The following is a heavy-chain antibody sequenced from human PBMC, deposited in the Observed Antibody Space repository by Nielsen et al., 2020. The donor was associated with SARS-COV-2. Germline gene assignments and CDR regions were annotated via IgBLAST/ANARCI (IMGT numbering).Heavy chain of an antibody. D-gene: IGHD5-18*01. CDR2: ISSSSSYI. V-gene: IGHV3-21*04. CDR1: GFTFSSYS. J-gene: IGHJ4*02. Sequence: GESLKISCAASGFTFSSYSVNWVRQAPGKGLEWVSSISSSSSYIYYADSVKGRFTISRDNSKNSLYLQMNSLRTEDTALYYCAKDKGRAGGYSYGSFDYWGQGTLVTVSS. CDR3: AKDKGRAGGYSYGSFDY.